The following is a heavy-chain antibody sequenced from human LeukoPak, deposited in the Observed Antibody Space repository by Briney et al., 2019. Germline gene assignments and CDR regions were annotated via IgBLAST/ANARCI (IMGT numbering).Heavy chain of an antibody. CDR3: ARGPSIGSGYSTPFDY. J-gene: IGHJ4*02. Sequence: SVKVSCKASGGIFNSFTVNWVRQAPGQGLEWMGGIIPFFGTANYAQKFQGRVTITADKSTSTAYMELSSLRSEDTAVYYCARGPSIGSGYSTPFDYWGQGTLVTVSS. CDR1: GGIFNSFT. CDR2: IIPFFGTA. V-gene: IGHV1-69*06. D-gene: IGHD3-3*01.